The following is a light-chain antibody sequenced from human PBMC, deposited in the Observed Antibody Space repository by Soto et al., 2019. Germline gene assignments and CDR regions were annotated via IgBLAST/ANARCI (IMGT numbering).Light chain of an antibody. Sequence: DIQMTQSPSSLSASVGDRVTITCRASQGISSYLAWYQQKPGQVPKLLIYAASTLQSGVPSRFSGSGSGTDITLTISSLHHEYVATYYCQKYNSAPFTFGPGTKVDIK. CDR3: QKYNSAPFT. V-gene: IGKV1-27*01. CDR1: QGISSY. CDR2: AAS. J-gene: IGKJ3*01.